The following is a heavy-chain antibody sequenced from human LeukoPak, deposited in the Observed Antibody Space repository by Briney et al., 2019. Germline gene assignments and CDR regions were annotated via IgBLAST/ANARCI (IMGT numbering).Heavy chain of an antibody. Sequence: SETLSLTCAVSGGSLSGYYWSWIRQPPGKGLEWIGEITHSGSTNYNPSLKSRVTISVDTSKNQVSPRLSSVTAADTAVYYCARDSSSWNNFDHWGQGTLVTVSS. CDR3: ARDSSSWNNFDH. CDR1: GGSLSGYY. CDR2: ITHSGST. V-gene: IGHV4-34*01. D-gene: IGHD6-13*01. J-gene: IGHJ4*02.